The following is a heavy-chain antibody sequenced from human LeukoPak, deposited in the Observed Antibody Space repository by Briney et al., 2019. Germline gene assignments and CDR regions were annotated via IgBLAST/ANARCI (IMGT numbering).Heavy chain of an antibody. CDR3: ARGYSTSSYSHYYYYMDV. Sequence: GGSLRLSCTASGFYFSTYSMNWVRQAPGKGLEWVSHIISSSSNIYYADSVKGRFTISRDTANNSLYLQMHSLRADDTAVYYWARGYSTSSYSHYYYYMDVWGTGTTVTVSS. CDR1: GFYFSTYS. CDR2: IISSSSNI. J-gene: IGHJ6*03. V-gene: IGHV3-48*01. D-gene: IGHD6-6*01.